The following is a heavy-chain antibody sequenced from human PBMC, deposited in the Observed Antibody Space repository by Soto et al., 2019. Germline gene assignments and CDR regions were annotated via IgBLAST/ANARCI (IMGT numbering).Heavy chain of an antibody. Sequence: VASLTLSCKGSGYSFTSYWIGWVRQMPGKGLEWMGIIYPGDSDTRYSPPFQGQVTISADKSISTAYLQWSSLKASDTAMYYCARGPGDYYYGMAVWGQGTTVTVSS. J-gene: IGHJ6*02. D-gene: IGHD3-10*01. CDR3: ARGPGDYYYGMAV. CDR1: GYSFTSYW. V-gene: IGHV5-51*01. CDR2: IYPGDSDT.